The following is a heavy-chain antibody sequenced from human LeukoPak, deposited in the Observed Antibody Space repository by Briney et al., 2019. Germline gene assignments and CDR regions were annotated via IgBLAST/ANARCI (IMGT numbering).Heavy chain of an antibody. D-gene: IGHD4-11*01. CDR2: INHSGST. V-gene: IGHV4-34*01. CDR1: GGSFSGYY. Sequence: PSETLSLTCAVYGGSFSGYYWSWIRQPPGKGLEWIGEINHSGSTNYNPSLKSRVTISVDTSKNQFSLKLSSVTAADTAVYYCARGPQGVTTRIDYWGQGTLVTVSS. CDR3: ARGPQGVTTRIDY. J-gene: IGHJ4*02.